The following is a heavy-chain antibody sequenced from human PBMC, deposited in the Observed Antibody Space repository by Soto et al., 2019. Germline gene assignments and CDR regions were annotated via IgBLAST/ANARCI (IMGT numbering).Heavy chain of an antibody. CDR1: GFTFSSYG. CDR2: IWYDGSNK. Sequence: QVQLVESGGGVVQPGRSLRLSCAASGFTFSSYGMHWVRQAPGKGLEWVAVIWYDGSNKYYADSVKGRFTISRDNSKNXXXLXXXXXXXXXXXXXXXXRDLGVDFDYWGQGTLVTVSS. V-gene: IGHV3-33*01. J-gene: IGHJ4*02. D-gene: IGHD1-26*01. CDR3: XRDLGVDFDY.